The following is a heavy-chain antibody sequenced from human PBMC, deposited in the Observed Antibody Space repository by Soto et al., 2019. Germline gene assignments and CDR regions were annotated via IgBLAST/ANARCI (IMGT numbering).Heavy chain of an antibody. CDR2: INAGNGNT. D-gene: IGHD6-19*01. CDR3: ARVTGWYFPDY. J-gene: IGHJ4*02. Sequence: QVQLVQSGAEEKKPGASVKVSCKASGYTFTSYAMHWVRQAPGQRLEWMGWINAGNGNTKYSQKFQGRVTITRDTCAITAYMELSSLSSEDTAVYYCARVTGWYFPDYWGQGTLVTVSS. CDR1: GYTFTSYA. V-gene: IGHV1-3*05.